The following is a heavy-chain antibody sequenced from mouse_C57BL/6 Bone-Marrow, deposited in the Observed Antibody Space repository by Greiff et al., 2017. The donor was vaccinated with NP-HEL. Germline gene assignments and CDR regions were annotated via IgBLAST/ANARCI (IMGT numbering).Heavy chain of an antibody. J-gene: IGHJ2*01. D-gene: IGHD2-2*01. CDR1: GYTFTSYG. CDR2: IYPRSGNT. V-gene: IGHV1-81*01. CDR3: ARSAPIYYGDDDY. Sequence: QVQLQQSGAELARPGASVKLSCKASGYTFTSYGISWVKQRTGQGLEWIGEIYPRSGNTYYNEKFKGKATLTADKTSSTAYMELRSLTSEDSAVYFCARSAPIYYGDDDYWGQGTTLTVSS.